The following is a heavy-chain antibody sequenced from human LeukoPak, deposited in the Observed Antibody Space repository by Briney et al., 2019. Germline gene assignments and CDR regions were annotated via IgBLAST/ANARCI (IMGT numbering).Heavy chain of an antibody. CDR2: IYSTGST. V-gene: IGHV4-61*02. D-gene: IGHD3-22*01. CDR3: AGVTTGGYYNC. CDR1: GDSISSGNYY. J-gene: IGHJ4*02. Sequence: PSQTLSLTCSVSGDSISSGNYYWTWIRQPAGKGLEWIGRIYSTGSTNYNPSLKSRVTISVDTSKNQFSLRLSSVTAADTAVYYCAGVTTGGYYNCWGQGTLVTVS.